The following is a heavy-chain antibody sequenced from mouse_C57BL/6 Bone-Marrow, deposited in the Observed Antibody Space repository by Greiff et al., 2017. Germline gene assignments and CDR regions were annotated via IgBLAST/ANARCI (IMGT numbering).Heavy chain of an antibody. CDR2: ISYSGST. V-gene: IGHV3-8*01. CDR1: GYSITSDY. D-gene: IGHD1-1*01. Sequence: EVQRVESGPGLAKPSQTLSLTCSVTGYSITSDYWNWIRKFPGNKLAYMGYISYSGSTYYNPSLKSRISITRATSKNQYYLQLNSVTTEDTATYYGARVYYGSDYAMDYWGQGTSVTVSS. J-gene: IGHJ4*01. CDR3: ARVYYGSDYAMDY.